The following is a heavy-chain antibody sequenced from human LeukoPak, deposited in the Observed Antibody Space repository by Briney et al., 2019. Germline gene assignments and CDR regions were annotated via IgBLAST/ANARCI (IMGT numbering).Heavy chain of an antibody. CDR3: ARADDFWSGYRRFFDP. CDR2: INHSGST. J-gene: IGHJ5*02. CDR1: GGSFSGYY. V-gene: IGHV4-34*01. D-gene: IGHD3-3*01. Sequence: SETLSLTCAVYGGSFSGYYWSWICQPPGKGLEWIGEINHSGSTNYNPSLNSRVTISVETSKNQFSLKLSSVTAADTAVYYCARADDFWSGYRRFFDPWGQGTLVTVSS.